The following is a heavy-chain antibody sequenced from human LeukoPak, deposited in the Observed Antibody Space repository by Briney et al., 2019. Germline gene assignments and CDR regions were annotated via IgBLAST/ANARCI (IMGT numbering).Heavy chain of an antibody. Sequence: GGSLRLSCAASGFTFSSYSMNWVRQAPGKGLEWVSSISSSSSYRYYADSVKGRFTISRDNAKNALHLQMNSLTAEDTAVYYCVLDLFSSFAFDIWGQGTMVTVSS. CDR1: GFTFSSYS. CDR2: ISSSSSYR. V-gene: IGHV3-21*01. D-gene: IGHD3/OR15-3a*01. J-gene: IGHJ3*02. CDR3: VLDLFSSFAFDI.